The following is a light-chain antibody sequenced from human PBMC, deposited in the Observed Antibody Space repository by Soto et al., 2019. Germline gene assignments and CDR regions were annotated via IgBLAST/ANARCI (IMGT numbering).Light chain of an antibody. CDR3: AAWDDSLNALL. V-gene: IGLV1-44*01. Sequence: QAVVTQPPSASATPGQRVTISCSGSPCNIGSNTVNWYQQLPGTAPKLLIHTDDQRPSGVPDRFSGSKSGTSASLVISGLQSGDEADYYCAAWDDSLNALLFGGGTKLTVL. CDR1: PCNIGSNT. J-gene: IGLJ2*01. CDR2: TDD.